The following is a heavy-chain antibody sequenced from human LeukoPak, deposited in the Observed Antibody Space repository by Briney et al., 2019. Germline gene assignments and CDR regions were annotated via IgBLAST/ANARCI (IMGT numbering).Heavy chain of an antibody. V-gene: IGHV3-64*04. D-gene: IGHD1-26*01. CDR3: ATHRSGSNYHFDY. J-gene: IGHJ4*02. CDR2: ITNNGGTT. Sequence: GGSLRLSCSASGFTFSSYAVHWVRQAPGKGLEYISSITNNGGTTYYTDSVKGRFTISRDNSKNTLYLQMNSLRDEDTAVYHCATHRSGSNYHFDYWGQGTQVTVSS. CDR1: GFTFSSYA.